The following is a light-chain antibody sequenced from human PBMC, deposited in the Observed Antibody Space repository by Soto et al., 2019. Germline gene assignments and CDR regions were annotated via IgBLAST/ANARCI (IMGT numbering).Light chain of an antibody. CDR2: DVS. CDR1: SNDVGGYNY. CDR3: CSHAGSSYI. V-gene: IGLV2-11*01. J-gene: IGLJ1*01. Sequence: QSALTQPRSVSGSPGQSVTISCTGTSNDVGGYNYVSWYQQYPGKAPKLMIYDVSKRPSGVPDRFSGSKSGNTASLTISGLQAEDEADYYCCSHAGSSYIFGTGTKVTGL.